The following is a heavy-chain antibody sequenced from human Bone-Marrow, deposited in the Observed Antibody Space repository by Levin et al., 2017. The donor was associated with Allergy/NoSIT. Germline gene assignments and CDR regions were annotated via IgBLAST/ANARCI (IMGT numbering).Heavy chain of an antibody. CDR2: IYYSGRT. CDR1: GGSISSRDYY. V-gene: IGHV4-30-4*01. CDR3: ARATPTSTFDI. Sequence: PSETLSLTCTVSGGSISSRDYYWSWVRQPPGKGLEWIAYIYYSGRTYYSPSLQSLLSISVDTSNNHFSLKLSSVTAADTAVYYCARATPTSTFDIWGQGTMVTVSS. D-gene: IGHD6-6*01. J-gene: IGHJ3*02.